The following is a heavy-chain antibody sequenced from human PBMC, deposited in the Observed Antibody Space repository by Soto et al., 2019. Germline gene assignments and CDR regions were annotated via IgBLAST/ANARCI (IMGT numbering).Heavy chain of an antibody. CDR1: GGTFSSYT. Sequence: SVKVSCKASGGTFSSYTISWVRQAPGQGLEWMGRIIPILGIANYAQKFQGRVTITADKSTSTAYMELSSLRSEDTAVYYCAGGPRILRYFDWLSNDAFDIWGQGTMVTVSS. CDR3: AGGPRILRYFDWLSNDAFDI. D-gene: IGHD3-9*01. J-gene: IGHJ3*02. V-gene: IGHV1-69*02. CDR2: IIPILGIA.